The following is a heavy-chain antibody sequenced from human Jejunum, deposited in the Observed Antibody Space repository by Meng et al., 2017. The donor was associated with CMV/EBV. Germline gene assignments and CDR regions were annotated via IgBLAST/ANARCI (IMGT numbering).Heavy chain of an antibody. CDR2: ISAYNGNT. Sequence: QVQSVQSGAEGKKPGASVKVSCKDSGYTFTSYGTSGVRQAPGQGLEWMGWISAYNGNTNYAQKLQGRVTMTTDTSTSTAYMELRSLRSDDTAVYYCARDRDLNHGASFDYWGQETLVTVSS. CDR3: ARDRDLNHGASFDY. D-gene: IGHD2-21*01. J-gene: IGHJ4*02. V-gene: IGHV1-18*01. CDR1: GYTFTSYG.